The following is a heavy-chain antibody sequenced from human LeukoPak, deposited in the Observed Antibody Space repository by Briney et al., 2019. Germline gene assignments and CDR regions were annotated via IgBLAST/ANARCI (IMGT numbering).Heavy chain of an antibody. CDR3: ARAPVAATDFDY. CDR2: MNPNSGNT. V-gene: IGHV1-8*03. Sequence: PWASVKVSCKASGYTFTSYDINWVRQATGQGLEWMGWMNPNSGNTGYAQKFQGRVTITRNTSISTAYMELSRLRSDDTAVYYCARAPVAATDFDYWGQGTLVTVSS. J-gene: IGHJ4*02. D-gene: IGHD2-15*01. CDR1: GYTFTSYD.